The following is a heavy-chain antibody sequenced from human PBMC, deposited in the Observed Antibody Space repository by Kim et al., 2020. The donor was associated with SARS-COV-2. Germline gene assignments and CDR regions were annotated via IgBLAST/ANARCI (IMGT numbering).Heavy chain of an antibody. D-gene: IGHD2-21*01. J-gene: IGHJ4*02. Sequence: VKGRFTISRDNAKTKMYLQMNSLRVEDTAVYYWAKGEPGYCGGDCYWVYWGQGTLVTVSS. V-gene: IGHV3-23*01. CDR3: AKGEPGYCGGDCYWVY.